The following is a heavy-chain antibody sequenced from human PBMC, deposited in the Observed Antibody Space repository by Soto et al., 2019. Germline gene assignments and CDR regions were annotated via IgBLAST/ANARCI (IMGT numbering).Heavy chain of an antibody. CDR1: GFTFSSYG. CDR3: ARDVSSMEWLLGGMDV. CDR2: IWYDGSNK. Sequence: HPGGSLRLSCAASGFTFSSYGMHWVRQAPGKGLEWVAVIWYDGSNKYYADSVKGRFTISRDNSKNTLYLQMNSLRAEDTAVYYCARDVSSMEWLLGGMDVWGQGTTVTVSS. D-gene: IGHD3-3*01. J-gene: IGHJ6*02. V-gene: IGHV3-33*01.